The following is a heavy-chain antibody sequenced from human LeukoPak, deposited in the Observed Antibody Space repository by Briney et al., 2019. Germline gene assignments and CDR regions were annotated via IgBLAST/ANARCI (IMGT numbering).Heavy chain of an antibody. CDR1: GASFSGYY. CDR3: VHRAYCSSGTCLVDY. CDR2: INHSGST. V-gene: IGHV4-34*01. D-gene: IGHD2-15*01. J-gene: IGHJ4*02. Sequence: SETLSLTCAVYGASFSGYYWSWIRQPPGKGLECIGEINHSGSTKYNPSLKSRVTISVDTSKNQFSLKLSSVTAADTAVYYCVHRAYCSSGTCLVDYWGQGTLVTVSS.